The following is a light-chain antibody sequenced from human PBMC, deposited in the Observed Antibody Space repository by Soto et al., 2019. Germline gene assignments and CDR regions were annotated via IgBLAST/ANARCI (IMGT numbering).Light chain of an antibody. V-gene: IGKV1-8*01. CDR3: QKYYSFLWT. Sequence: AIRMTQSPSSLSASTGDTVTINCRASQGITKNLAWYQQKPGKSPNLLIYGASTLQSGVPSRFSGSGSVTNFTLTISGLQSEDLGTYYCQKYYSFLWTFGQGTKVEI. CDR1: QGITKN. CDR2: GAS. J-gene: IGKJ1*01.